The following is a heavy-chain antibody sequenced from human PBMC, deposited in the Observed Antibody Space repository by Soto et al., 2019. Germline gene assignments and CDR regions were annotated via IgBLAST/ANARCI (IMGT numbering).Heavy chain of an antibody. V-gene: IGHV3-30*18. D-gene: IGHD3-3*01. J-gene: IGHJ4*02. CDR2: ISYDGSNK. CDR3: AKVITIFEAYYFDY. CDR1: GFTFSSYG. Sequence: GGSLRLSCSASGFTFSSYGMHWVRQAPGKGLEWVAVISYDGSNKYYADSVKGRFTISRDNSKNTLYLQMNSLRAEDTAVYYCAKVITIFEAYYFDYWGQGTLVTVSS.